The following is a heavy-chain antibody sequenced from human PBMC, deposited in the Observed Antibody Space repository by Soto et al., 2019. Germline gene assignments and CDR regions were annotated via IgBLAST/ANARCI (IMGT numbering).Heavy chain of an antibody. CDR2: IYHSGST. Sequence: QVQLQESGPGLVKPSGTLSLTCAVSGGSISSSNWWSWVLQPPGKGLEWIGEIYHSGSTNYNPSRKSRVTISVDKSKNQFSRKLSSVTAADTAVYYCARVVRDFWSGYLGYWGQGTLVTVSS. J-gene: IGHJ4*02. CDR3: ARVVRDFWSGYLGY. D-gene: IGHD3-3*01. V-gene: IGHV4-4*02. CDR1: GGSISSSNW.